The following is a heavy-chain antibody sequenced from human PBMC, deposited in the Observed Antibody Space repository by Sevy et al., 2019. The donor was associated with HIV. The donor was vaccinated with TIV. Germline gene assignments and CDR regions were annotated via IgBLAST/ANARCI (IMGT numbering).Heavy chain of an antibody. V-gene: IGHV3-7*01. D-gene: IGHD3-10*01. CDR2: IRQDGSEK. J-gene: IGHJ6*02. CDR3: AKAYFGSGTSYGMDL. CDR1: GFTFRNFW. Sequence: GGSLRLSCAVSGFTFRNFWMSWVRQAPGKGLEWVANIRQDGSEKYYVDSVRGRFTISRDNAKNSLFLQLNGLRADDTAIYYCAKAYFGSGTSYGMDLWGRGTTVTVSS.